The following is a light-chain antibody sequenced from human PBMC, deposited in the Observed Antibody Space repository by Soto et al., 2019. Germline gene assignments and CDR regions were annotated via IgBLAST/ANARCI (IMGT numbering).Light chain of an antibody. CDR1: QSVSSN. CDR3: QQFYNWPRT. CDR2: GAS. J-gene: IGKJ1*01. Sequence: EIVMTQSPGTLSVSPGERATLSCRASQSVSSNLAWYQQKPGQAPRLLIYGASTRAAGIPARFSGSGSETEFTLIISSLQSEDFAVYYCQQFYNWPRTFGQGTK. V-gene: IGKV3-15*01.